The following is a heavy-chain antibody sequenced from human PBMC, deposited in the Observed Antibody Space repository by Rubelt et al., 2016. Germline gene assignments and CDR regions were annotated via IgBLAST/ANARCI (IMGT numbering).Heavy chain of an antibody. CDR3: ARDRGSSGVGAGYSDY. J-gene: IGHJ4*02. D-gene: IGHD6-19*01. CDR1: SYA. CDR2: ISGSGGST. Sequence: SYAMSWVRQAPGKGLEWVSAISGSGGSTYYADSVKGRFTISRDNSKNTLYLQMNSLRAEDTAVYYCARDRGSSGVGAGYSDYWGQGTLVTVSS. V-gene: IGHV3-23*01.